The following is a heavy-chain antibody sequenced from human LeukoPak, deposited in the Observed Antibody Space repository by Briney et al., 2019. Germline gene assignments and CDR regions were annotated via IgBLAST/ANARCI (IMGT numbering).Heavy chain of an antibody. CDR1: GGSISSSSYY. Sequence: PSETLSLTCTVSGGSISSSSYYWGWIRQPPGKGLEWIGSIYYSGSTYYNPSLKSRVTISVDTSKNQFSLKLSSVTAADTAVYYCARETNGSGSYYNPYYFDYWGQGTLVTVSS. CDR2: IYYSGST. CDR3: ARETNGSGSYYNPYYFDY. J-gene: IGHJ4*02. V-gene: IGHV4-39*07. D-gene: IGHD3-10*01.